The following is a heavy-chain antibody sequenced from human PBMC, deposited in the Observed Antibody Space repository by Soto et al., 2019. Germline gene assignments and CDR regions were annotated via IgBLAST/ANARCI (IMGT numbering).Heavy chain of an antibody. J-gene: IGHJ5*02. V-gene: IGHV4-30-4*01. CDR1: GGSISSGDYY. CDR2: IYYSGST. D-gene: IGHD6-19*01. CDR3: ARDIVRIAVAGPGDWFDP. Sequence: QVQLQESGPGLVKPSQTLSLTCTVSGGSISSGDYYWSWIRQPPGKGLEWIGYIYYSGSTYYNPSLKSRVTISVDTSKNQFSLKLSSVTAADTAVYYCARDIVRIAVAGPGDWFDPWGQGTLVTVSS.